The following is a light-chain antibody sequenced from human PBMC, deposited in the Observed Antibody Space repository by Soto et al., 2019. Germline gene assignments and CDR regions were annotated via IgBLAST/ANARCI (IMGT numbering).Light chain of an antibody. CDR1: SSDVSGSNY. Sequence: QSVLTQPASVSGSPGQSITISCTGTSSDVSGSNYVSLYQQPPGTAPQPLIYSNNQRPSAVPDRFSGSRSGTSASLAISGLQSEDEADYYCAAWDDSLNAQVFGAGTKVTAL. V-gene: IGLV1-44*01. J-gene: IGLJ1*01. CDR2: SNN. CDR3: AAWDDSLNAQV.